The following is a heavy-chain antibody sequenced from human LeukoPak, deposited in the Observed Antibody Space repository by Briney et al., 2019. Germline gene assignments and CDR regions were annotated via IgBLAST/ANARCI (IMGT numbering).Heavy chain of an antibody. D-gene: IGHD5-24*01. CDR3: ARHPRRDGYSNFDF. CDR1: GDSISRSSDY. CDR2: VFYSGSP. V-gene: IGHV4-39*01. Sequence: SETLSLTCTVSGDSISRSSDYWGWIRQPPGKGLEWIGSVFYSGSPYYNPSLKSRLTISVDTSKNQFSLKLTSVTAADTAVYYCARHPRRDGYSNFDFWGQGALVTVSS. J-gene: IGHJ4*02.